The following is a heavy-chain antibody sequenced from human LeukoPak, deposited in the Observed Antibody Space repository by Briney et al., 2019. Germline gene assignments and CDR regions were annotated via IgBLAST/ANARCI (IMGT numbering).Heavy chain of an antibody. CDR3: ARLVYYDFWSGYPDY. Sequence: SVKVSCKTSGYTFTSYGISWVRQAPGQGLEWMGGIIPIFGTANYAQKFQGRVTIATDESTSTAYMELSSLRSEDTAGYYCARLVYYDFWSGYPDYWGQGTLVTVSS. J-gene: IGHJ4*02. CDR2: IIPIFGTA. CDR1: GYTFTSYG. D-gene: IGHD3-3*01. V-gene: IGHV1-69*05.